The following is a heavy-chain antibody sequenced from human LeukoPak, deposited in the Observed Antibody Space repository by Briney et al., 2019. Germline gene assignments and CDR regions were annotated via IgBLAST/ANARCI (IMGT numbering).Heavy chain of an antibody. V-gene: IGHV3-23*01. Sequence: GGSLRLSCAASGFTFSSYAMNWVRQAPGKGPEWVSVISGGGGSTYYADSVKGRFTISRDNSKNTLYLQMNSLRAEDTAVYYCARFRLFGDYAGLLDYWGQGTLVTVSS. CDR3: ARFRLFGDYAGLLDY. CDR2: ISGGGGST. D-gene: IGHD4-17*01. J-gene: IGHJ4*02. CDR1: GFTFSSYA.